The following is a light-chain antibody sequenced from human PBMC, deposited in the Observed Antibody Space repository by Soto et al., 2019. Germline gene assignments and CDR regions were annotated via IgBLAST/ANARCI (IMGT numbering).Light chain of an antibody. J-gene: IGLJ3*02. CDR1: SSDVGGYNY. V-gene: IGLV2-8*01. CDR2: EVN. Sequence: QSALTQPPSASGSPGQSVAISCTGTSSDVGGYNYVSWYQQHPGKAPKLMIYEVNKRPSGVPDRLSGSKSGNTASLTVSGLQAEDEADYYCQAYDNSLGVSVLFGGGTKLTVL. CDR3: QAYDNSLGVSVL.